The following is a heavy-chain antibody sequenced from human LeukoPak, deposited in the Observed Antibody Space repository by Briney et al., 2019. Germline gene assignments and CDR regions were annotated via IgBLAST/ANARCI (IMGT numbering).Heavy chain of an antibody. V-gene: IGHV3-48*01. CDR1: GFIFSSYS. CDR2: ISGSGNAK. J-gene: IGHJ4*02. CDR3: ARDYVYAFDY. D-gene: IGHD2/OR15-2a*01. Sequence: PGGSLRLSCAASGFIFSSYSMNWVRQAPGKGLEWVSYISGSGNAKNYTDSVKGRFTISRDNAKNALYLQMNSLRAEDTAVYFCARDYVYAFDYWGQGTLVTVSS.